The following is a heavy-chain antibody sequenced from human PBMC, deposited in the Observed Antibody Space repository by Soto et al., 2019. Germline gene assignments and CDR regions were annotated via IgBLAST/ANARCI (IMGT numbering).Heavy chain of an antibody. CDR1: GFPISNYW. CDR3: ARAPEYYDFYSGIYKTGDLAMYFDS. Sequence: PGWTLRLCFTASGFPISNYWLTWIRQAPGKWLEWVCIFNQAGTEKYYGYSVKGLFTIFRDNTKNSLYLEMNSLRAEETAVYYCARAPEYYDFYSGIYKTGDLAMYFDSWGQGSLVTVSS. D-gene: IGHD3-3*01. V-gene: IGHV3-7*03. J-gene: IGHJ4*02. CDR2: FNQAGTEK.